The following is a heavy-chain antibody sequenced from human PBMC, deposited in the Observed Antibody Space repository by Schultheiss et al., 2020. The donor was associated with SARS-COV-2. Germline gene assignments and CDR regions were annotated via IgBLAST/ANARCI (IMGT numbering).Heavy chain of an antibody. CDR2: ISSSSSYI. CDR1: GFTFSSYS. V-gene: IGHV3-21*05. J-gene: IGHJ3*02. D-gene: IGHD2-21*01. Sequence: GESLKISCAASGFTFSSYSMNWVRQAPGKGLEWVSYISSSSSYIYYADSVKGRFTISRENAKNTLYLQMNSLRAGDTAVYYCTRHVDDAFDIWGQGTMVTVSS. CDR3: TRHVDDAFDI.